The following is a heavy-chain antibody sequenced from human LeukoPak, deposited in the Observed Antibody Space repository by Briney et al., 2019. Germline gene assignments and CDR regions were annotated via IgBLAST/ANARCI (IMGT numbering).Heavy chain of an antibody. V-gene: IGHV3-23*01. Sequence: GGSLRLSCEVSGITFSNFAMAWVRQAPGKGLEWVSLITGTSGRTYYADSVQSRFTISRDNAKDTVYLQMNSLRVDDTAVYFCTRAITYFYGSVTYDWFESWGQGIRVTVSS. J-gene: IGHJ5*01. CDR1: GITFSNFA. CDR2: ITGTSGRT. CDR3: TRAITYFYGSVTYDWFES. D-gene: IGHD3-10*01.